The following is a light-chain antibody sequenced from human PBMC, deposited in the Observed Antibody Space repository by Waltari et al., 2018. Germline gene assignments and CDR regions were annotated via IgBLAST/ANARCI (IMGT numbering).Light chain of an antibody. J-gene: IGLJ1*01. Sequence: QSALTQPASVSGTPGQSITISCSGTTRDVGSYHLVPWYQQHPGEAPKLLICEVFKRPPDTSSRFSGAKSGSTASLTISGLQPEDEADYYCCSYAGRGTYVFGSGTEVTVL. V-gene: IGLV2-23*02. CDR1: TRDVGSYHL. CDR3: CSYAGRGTYV. CDR2: EVF.